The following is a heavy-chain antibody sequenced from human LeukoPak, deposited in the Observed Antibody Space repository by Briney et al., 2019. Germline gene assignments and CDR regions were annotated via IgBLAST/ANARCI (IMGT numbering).Heavy chain of an antibody. CDR1: GGSIRSSSYY. CDR2: IYYSGST. Sequence: SETLSLTCTVSGGSIRSSSYYWGWIRQPPGKGLDWIVSIYYSGSTYYNPSLKSRVTISVDTSKNPFSLKLSSVTAAATAVYYCASLLTEYRSSSGDYWGRGTLVTVSS. J-gene: IGHJ4*02. D-gene: IGHD6-6*01. V-gene: IGHV4-39*01. CDR3: ASLLTEYRSSSGDY.